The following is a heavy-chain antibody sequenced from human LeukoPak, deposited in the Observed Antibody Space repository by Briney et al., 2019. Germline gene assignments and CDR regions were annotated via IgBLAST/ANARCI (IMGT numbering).Heavy chain of an antibody. V-gene: IGHV3-48*04. CDR2: ISSASSTM. J-gene: IGHJ3*02. CDR1: GFTFSSYS. CDR3: ARRRTGLGDAFDI. Sequence: GGSLGLSCAASGFTFSSYSMNWVRQAPGKGLEWVSYISSASSTMYYEDSVKGRFTISRDNAKNSLYLQMSSLRVEDTAVYYCARRRTGLGDAFDIWGQGTMVTVSS. D-gene: IGHD3/OR15-3a*01.